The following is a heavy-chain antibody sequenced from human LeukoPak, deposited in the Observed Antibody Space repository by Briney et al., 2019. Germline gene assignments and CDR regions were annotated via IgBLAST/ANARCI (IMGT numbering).Heavy chain of an antibody. V-gene: IGHV3-48*03. CDR2: ISSRGDII. CDR1: RFTFNNYE. J-gene: IGHJ5*02. CDR3: AKDLSIHYDTRGFDP. Sequence: GGSLRLSCAGARFTFNNYEMNWVRQAPGKGLEWVSYISSRGDIIYYADSVKGRFTISRDNSKNTVYLQMNSLRTEDTAVYYCAKDLSIHYDTRGFDPWGQGTLVTVSS. D-gene: IGHD3-22*01.